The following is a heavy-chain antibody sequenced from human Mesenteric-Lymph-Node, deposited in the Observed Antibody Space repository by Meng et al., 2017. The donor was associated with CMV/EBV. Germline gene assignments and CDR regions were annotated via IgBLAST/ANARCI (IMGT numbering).Heavy chain of an antibody. CDR1: GFIFRSHG. CDR3: ARERIPGYYYGMDV. V-gene: IGHV3-30*19. CDR2: ISYDGSNK. D-gene: IGHD2-15*01. J-gene: IGHJ6*02. Sequence: GESLKISCATSGFIFRSHGMHWVRQVPGKGLEWVAVISYDGSNKYYADSVKGRFTISRDNSKNTLYLQMNSLRVEDTAVYYCARERIPGYYYGMDVWGQGTTVTVSS.